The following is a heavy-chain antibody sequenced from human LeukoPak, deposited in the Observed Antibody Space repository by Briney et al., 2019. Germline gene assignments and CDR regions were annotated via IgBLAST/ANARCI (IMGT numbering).Heavy chain of an antibody. CDR3: ASPRRGAKRWGYYFDY. D-gene: IGHD7-27*01. J-gene: IGHJ4*02. V-gene: IGHV1-69*02. Sequence: SVKVSCKASGGTFSSYTISWVRQAPGQGLEWMGRIIPILGIADYAQKFQGRVTITADKSTSTAYMELSSLRSEDTAVYYCASPRRGAKRWGYYFDYWGQGTLVTVSS. CDR1: GGTFSSYT. CDR2: IIPILGIA.